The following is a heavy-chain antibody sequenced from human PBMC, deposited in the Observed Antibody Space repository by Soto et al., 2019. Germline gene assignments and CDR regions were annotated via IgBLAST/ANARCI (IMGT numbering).Heavy chain of an antibody. J-gene: IGHJ6*02. Sequence: SETLSLTCAVYGGSFSGYYWSWIRQPPGKGLEWIGEINHSGSTNYNPSLKSRVTISVDTSKNQFSLKLSSVTAADTAVYYCARALSAYYYYYYGMDVRGQGTTVTVSS. V-gene: IGHV4-34*01. CDR1: GGSFSGYY. CDR2: INHSGST. CDR3: ARALSAYYYYYYGMDV.